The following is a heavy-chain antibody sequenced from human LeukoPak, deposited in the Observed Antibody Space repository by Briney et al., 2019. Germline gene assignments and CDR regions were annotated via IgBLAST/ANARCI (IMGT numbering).Heavy chain of an antibody. J-gene: IGHJ6*02. V-gene: IGHV3-48*04. CDR1: GFTFSSYI. Sequence: PGGSLRLSCAASGFTFSSYIMNWVRQAPGKGLEWVSYISSSSSTIYYADSVKGRFTISRDNAKNSLYLQMDGLRTEDTALYFCAGDVWRRAFNYGMDVWGQGTTVAVSS. CDR2: ISSSSSTI. D-gene: IGHD2-21*01. CDR3: AGDVWRRAFNYGMDV.